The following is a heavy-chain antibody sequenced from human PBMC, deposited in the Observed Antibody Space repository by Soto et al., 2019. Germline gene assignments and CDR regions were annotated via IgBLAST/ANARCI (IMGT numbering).Heavy chain of an antibody. J-gene: IGHJ4*02. CDR3: ARAVLPATAPFDY. V-gene: IGHV4-59*01. CDR1: GGSISSYY. CDR2: IYYNGNT. D-gene: IGHD2-2*01. Sequence: PSETLSLTCTVSGGSISSYYWSWIRQPPGKGLEWIGYIYYNGNTNYNPSLQSRVTISVDTSKNQFSLKLSSVTAADTAVYYCARAVLPATAPFDYWGQGTLVTVSS.